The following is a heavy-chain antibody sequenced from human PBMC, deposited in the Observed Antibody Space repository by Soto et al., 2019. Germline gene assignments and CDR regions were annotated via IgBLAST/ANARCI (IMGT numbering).Heavy chain of an antibody. Sequence: KPSETLSLTCAVSGYSISSGYYWGWIRQPPRKGLEWIGSIYHSGSTYYNPSLKSRVTISVGTSKTQFSLKLSSVSAADTAAYYCGGSDLGSSWGAWFDPRGLGTLVTVS. CDR2: IYHSGST. J-gene: IGHJ5*02. V-gene: IGHV4-38-2*01. D-gene: IGHD6-13*01. CDR3: GGSDLGSSWGAWFDP. CDR1: GYSISSGYY.